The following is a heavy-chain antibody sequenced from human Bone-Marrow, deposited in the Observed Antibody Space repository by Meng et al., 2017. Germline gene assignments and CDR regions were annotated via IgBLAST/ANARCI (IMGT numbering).Heavy chain of an antibody. V-gene: IGHV6-1*01. Sequence: GHFHQSGPGLVKPPQTLSLPWAISGDSVSSNSAAWHWIRQSPSRGLEWLGRTYYRSKWYTDYAVSVKSRITINPDTSKNQFSLQLNSVTPEDTAVYYCARGDYSSSPSFWGQGTLVTVSS. CDR2: TYYRSKWYT. D-gene: IGHD3-22*01. J-gene: IGHJ4*02. CDR3: ARGDYSSSPSF. CDR1: GDSVSSNSAA.